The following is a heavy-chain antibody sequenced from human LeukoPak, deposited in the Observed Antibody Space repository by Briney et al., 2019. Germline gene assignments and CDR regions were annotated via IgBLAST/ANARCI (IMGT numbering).Heavy chain of an antibody. J-gene: IGHJ6*03. CDR3: ARGEYSSSSELYYYYMDV. D-gene: IGHD6-6*01. CDR2: MNPDSGNT. V-gene: IGHV1-8*01. CDR1: GYTFTSYD. Sequence: ASVKVSCKASGYTFTSYDINWVRQATGQGLEWMGWMNPDSGNTGYAQKFQGRVTMTRNTSISTAYMELSSLRSEDTAVYYCARGEYSSSSELYYYYMDVWGKGTTVTVSS.